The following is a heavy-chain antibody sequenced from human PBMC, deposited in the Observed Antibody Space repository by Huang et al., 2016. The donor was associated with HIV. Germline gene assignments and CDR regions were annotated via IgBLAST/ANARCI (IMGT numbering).Heavy chain of an antibody. V-gene: IGHV7-4-1*02. Sequence: QVQLVQSASALKRPGASVRISCKTSGDTFTRYAMNWLRQAPGQGLEWMEWRNTNAGCPKYAHGFSVRFVFSLDTSDCTSYLQISNLKAEDTAVYYGVLDPAPSVPPSCVSHNWGQGTLVTVSS. CDR1: GDTFTRYA. CDR2: RNTNAGCP. D-gene: IGHD2-2*01. J-gene: IGHJ4*02. CDR3: VLDPAPSVPPSCVSHN.